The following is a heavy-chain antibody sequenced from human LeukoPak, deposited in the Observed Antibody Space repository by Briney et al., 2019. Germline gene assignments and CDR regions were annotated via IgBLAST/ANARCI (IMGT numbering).Heavy chain of an antibody. CDR2: VDYSGTT. V-gene: IGHV4-39*01. D-gene: IGHD1-1*01. J-gene: IGHJ3*02. CDR1: GGSISRGNYY. CDR3: ARTDDLPQCAFDM. Sequence: PSQTLSLTCTVSGGSISRGNYYWGWIRQTPGKGLQWIGNVDYSGTTYYNPSLKSRLTMSVDTSKDQFSLKMTSVTAADTAIYYCARTDDLPQCAFDMWGEGSKVTVSS.